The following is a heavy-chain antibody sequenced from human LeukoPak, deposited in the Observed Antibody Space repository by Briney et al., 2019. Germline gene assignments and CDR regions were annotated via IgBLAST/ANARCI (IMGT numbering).Heavy chain of an antibody. V-gene: IGHV3-30*04. CDR2: ISYDGSNK. J-gene: IGHJ1*01. D-gene: IGHD6-13*01. CDR1: GFTFSSYA. CDR3: ARDNSSSVEYFQH. Sequence: GGSLRLSCAASGFTFSSYAMHWVRQAPGKGLEWVAVISYDGSNKYCADSVKGRFTISRDNSKNTLYLQMNSLRAEDTAVYYCARDNSSSVEYFQHWGQGTLVTVSS.